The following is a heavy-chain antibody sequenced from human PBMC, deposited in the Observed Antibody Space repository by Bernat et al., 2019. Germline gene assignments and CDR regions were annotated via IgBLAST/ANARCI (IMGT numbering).Heavy chain of an antibody. CDR3: ASATWDTAMVTSWFDT. V-gene: IGHV3-66*02. D-gene: IGHD5-18*01. J-gene: IGHJ5*02. CDR1: EFSVSTNY. CDR2: IYSGGAT. Sequence: EVLLVESGGGVVQPGGSLRLSCAASEFSVSTNYMSWVRQAPGKGLEWVSVIYSGGATYYGESVKGRFTISRDISKNSLHLQMNSLRVEDTAVYYCASATWDTAMVTSWFDTWGQVTLVTVSS.